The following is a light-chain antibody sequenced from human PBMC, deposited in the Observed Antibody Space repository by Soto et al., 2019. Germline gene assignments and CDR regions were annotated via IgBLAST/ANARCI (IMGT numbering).Light chain of an antibody. CDR3: QQYNNWPRT. J-gene: IGKJ1*01. V-gene: IGKV3D-15*01. Sequence: EIVMTQSPATLSVSPGERATLSCRPSQSVSNNLAWYQQKPGQAPRLLIFGASTRATGIPARFSGSGSGTEFTLTISSLQSEDFAVYYCQQYNNWPRTFGQGTKVEIK. CDR2: GAS. CDR1: QSVSNN.